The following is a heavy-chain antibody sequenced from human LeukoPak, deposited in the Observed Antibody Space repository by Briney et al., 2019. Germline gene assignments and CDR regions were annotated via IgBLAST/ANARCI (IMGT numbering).Heavy chain of an antibody. V-gene: IGHV4-34*01. D-gene: IGHD4-11*01. CDR1: GGSFSNYY. Sequence: SETLSLTCAVYGGSFSNYYWSWIRQAPGKGLEWIGEINHSGSTNYNPSLKSRVTISVDPSKNQFSLKLSSVTAADTAVYYCARGLRDYSNSLTFDYWGQGTLVTVSS. CDR3: ARGLRDYSNSLTFDY. CDR2: INHSGST. J-gene: IGHJ4*02.